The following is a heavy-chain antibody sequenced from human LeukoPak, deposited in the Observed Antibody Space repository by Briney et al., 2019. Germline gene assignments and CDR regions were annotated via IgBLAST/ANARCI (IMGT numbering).Heavy chain of an antibody. Sequence: EASVKVSCKASGYTFTGYYMHWVRQAPGQGLEWMGWINPNSGGTNYAQKFQGRATMTRDTSISTAYMELSRLRSDDTAVYYCASNILTGYAFDYWGQGALVTVSS. CDR1: GYTFTGYY. CDR2: INPNSGGT. V-gene: IGHV1-2*02. J-gene: IGHJ4*02. CDR3: ASNILTGYAFDY. D-gene: IGHD3-9*01.